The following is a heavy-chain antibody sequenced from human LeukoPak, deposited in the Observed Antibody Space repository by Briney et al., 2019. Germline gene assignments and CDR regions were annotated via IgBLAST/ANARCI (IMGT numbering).Heavy chain of an antibody. D-gene: IGHD3-22*01. J-gene: IGHJ5*02. Sequence: PGGSLRLSCAASGFTVSSNYMSWVRQAPGKGLEWVSVIYSGGSTYYADSVKGRFTISRDNSKNTLYLQMNSLRAEDTAVYYCARNRATYYYDSSGEPNWFDPWGQGTLVTVSS. CDR2: IYSGGST. CDR3: ARNRATYYYDSSGEPNWFDP. CDR1: GFTVSSNY. V-gene: IGHV3-66*01.